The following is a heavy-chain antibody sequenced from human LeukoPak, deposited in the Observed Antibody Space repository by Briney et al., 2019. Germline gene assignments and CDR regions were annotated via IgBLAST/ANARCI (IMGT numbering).Heavy chain of an antibody. CDR2: VYSGGLT. CDR3: VRDRWPGLVDF. J-gene: IGHJ6*02. D-gene: IGHD6-19*01. Sequence: GGSLRLSCAASGFTVSDNYMSWDRQAPGKGLEWVSTVYSGGLTYYADPVKGRFTISRDNSKNTLYLQMSSLRAEDTAVYYCVRDRWPGLVDFWGQGTTVTVSS. V-gene: IGHV3-66*01. CDR1: GFTVSDNY.